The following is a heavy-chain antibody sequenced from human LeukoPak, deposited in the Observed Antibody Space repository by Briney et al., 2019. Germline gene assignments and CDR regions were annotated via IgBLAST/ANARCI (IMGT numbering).Heavy chain of an antibody. CDR1: GGSISSGGYY. V-gene: IGHV4-31*03. CDR2: IYYSGST. J-gene: IGHJ5*02. CDR3: AREGQPINWKRGYNWFDP. D-gene: IGHD1-20*01. Sequence: PSETLSLTCTVSGGSISSGGYYWSWIRQHPGKGLEWIGYIYYSGSTYYNPSLKSRVTISVDTSKNQFSLKLSSVTAADTAVYYCAREGQPINWKRGYNWFDPWGQGTLVTVSS.